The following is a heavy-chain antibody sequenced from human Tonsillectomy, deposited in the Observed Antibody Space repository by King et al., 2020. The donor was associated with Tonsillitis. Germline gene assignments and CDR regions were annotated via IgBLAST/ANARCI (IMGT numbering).Heavy chain of an antibody. CDR2: IYYSGST. D-gene: IGHD6-13*01. J-gene: IGHJ5*02. CDR1: GGSISSSSYY. Sequence: LQLQESGPGLVKPSETLSLTCTVSGGSISSSSYYWGWIRQPPGKGLEWIGSIYYSGSTYYNPSLKSRVTISVDTSKNQFSLKLSSVTAADTAVYYCARHGIAAAGLYNWFDPWGQGTLVTVSS. CDR3: ARHGIAAAGLYNWFDP. V-gene: IGHV4-39*01.